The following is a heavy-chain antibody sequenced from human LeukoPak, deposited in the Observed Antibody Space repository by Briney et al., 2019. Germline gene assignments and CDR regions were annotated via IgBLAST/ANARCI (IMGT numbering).Heavy chain of an antibody. CDR3: AKAVGDYYYYGSAEIAFDI. D-gene: IGHD3-10*01. V-gene: IGHV3-23*01. Sequence: GGSLRLSCAASGFTVSSYAMTWVRQAPGKGLEWVSAISGSGGSTYYADSVKGRFTISRDNSKNTLYLQMNSLRAEDTAVYYCAKAVGDYYYYGSAEIAFDIWGQGTMVTVSS. CDR2: ISGSGGST. J-gene: IGHJ3*02. CDR1: GFTVSSYA.